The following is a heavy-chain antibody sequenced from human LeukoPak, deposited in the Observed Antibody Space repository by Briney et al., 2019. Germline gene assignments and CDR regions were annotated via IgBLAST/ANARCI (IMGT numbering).Heavy chain of an antibody. CDR2: IYYSGST. Sequence: PSETLSLTCTVSGGSISSSSYYWGWIRQPPGKGLEWIGSIYYSGSTYYNPSLKSRVTISVDTSKNQFSLKLSSVTAADTAVYYCARGPRRFATGAFDIWGQGTMVTVSS. V-gene: IGHV4-39*07. J-gene: IGHJ3*02. D-gene: IGHD1-14*01. CDR1: GGSISSSSYY. CDR3: ARGPRRFATGAFDI.